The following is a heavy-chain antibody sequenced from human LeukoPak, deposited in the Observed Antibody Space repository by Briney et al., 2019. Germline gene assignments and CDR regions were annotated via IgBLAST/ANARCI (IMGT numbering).Heavy chain of an antibody. CDR3: ARGRGEANRNTFDI. CDR1: GFIVSSNY. D-gene: IGHD1-14*01. CDR2: IYTGGST. V-gene: IGHV3-53*01. Sequence: GGSLRLSCAASGFIVSSNYMSWVRQAPGKGLEWVSVIYTGGSTYYADSVKGRFTISRDNSKNTLYLQMNSLRAEDTAVYYCARGRGEANRNTFDIWGQGTMVTVSS. J-gene: IGHJ3*02.